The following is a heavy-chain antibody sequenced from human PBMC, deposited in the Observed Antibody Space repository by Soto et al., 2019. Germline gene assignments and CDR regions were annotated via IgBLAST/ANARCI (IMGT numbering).Heavy chain of an antibody. J-gene: IGHJ4*02. CDR2: INHSGST. D-gene: IGHD3-16*02. CDR1: GGSFSGYY. V-gene: IGHV4-34*01. CDR3: ARGAGYYDYVWGSYRPPHYFDY. Sequence: SETLSLTCAVYGGSFSGYYWSWIRQPPGKGLEWIGEINHSGSTNYNPSLKSRVTISVDTSKNQFSLKLSSVTAADTAVYYCARGAGYYDYVWGSYRPPHYFDYWGQGTLVTVSS.